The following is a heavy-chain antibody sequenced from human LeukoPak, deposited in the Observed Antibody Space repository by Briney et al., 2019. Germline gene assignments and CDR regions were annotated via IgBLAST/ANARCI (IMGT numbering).Heavy chain of an antibody. CDR1: GGSISSGGYY. CDR3: ARDRPSYGSGSYYLDY. D-gene: IGHD3-10*01. CDR2: IYYSGST. J-gene: IGHJ4*02. Sequence: SETLSLTWTVSGGSISSGGYYWSWIRQHPGKGLEWIGYIYYSGSTYYNPSLKSRVTISVDTSKNQFSLKLSSVTAADTAVYYCARDRPSYGSGSYYLDYWGQGTLVTVSS. V-gene: IGHV4-31*02.